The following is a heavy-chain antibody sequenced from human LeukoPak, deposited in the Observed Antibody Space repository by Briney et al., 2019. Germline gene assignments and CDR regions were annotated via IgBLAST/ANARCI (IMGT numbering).Heavy chain of an antibody. Sequence: PGGSLRLSCAASGFTFSSYGMHWVRQAPGKGLEWVAVIWYDGSNKYYADSVKGRFTISRDNSKNTLYLQMNSLRAEDTAVYYCAKNKHKGIPQVTDPMDVWGKGTTVTVSS. CDR2: IWYDGSNK. D-gene: IGHD2-21*01. J-gene: IGHJ6*03. V-gene: IGHV3-33*06. CDR1: GFTFSSYG. CDR3: AKNKHKGIPQVTDPMDV.